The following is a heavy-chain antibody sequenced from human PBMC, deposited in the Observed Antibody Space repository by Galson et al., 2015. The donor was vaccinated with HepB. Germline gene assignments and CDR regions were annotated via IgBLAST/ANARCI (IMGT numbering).Heavy chain of an antibody. Sequence: SLRLSCAASGFTFHFSTMTWVRQAPGKGLEWISSVSASATQTYYADSVKGRFTISRDNSENTLYLQMNSFRADDTALYYCAKDQGPSQPVLVQSWGQGTLVTVSS. CDR3: AKDQGPSQPVLVQS. V-gene: IGHV3-23*01. CDR1: GFTFHFST. CDR2: VSASATQT. J-gene: IGHJ5*02. D-gene: IGHD2-15*01.